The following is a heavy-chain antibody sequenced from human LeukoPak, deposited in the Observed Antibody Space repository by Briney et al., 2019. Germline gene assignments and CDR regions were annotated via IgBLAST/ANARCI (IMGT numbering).Heavy chain of an antibody. D-gene: IGHD3-10*01. CDR2: INPNGGGT. Sequence: ASVKVSCKASGYTFTGYYMHWVRQAPGQGLEWMGWINPNGGGTNYAQKFQGWVTMTRDTSISTAYMELSRLRSDDTAVYYCAREELGGYYGSGSYSYWGQGTLVTVSS. CDR1: GYTFTGYY. J-gene: IGHJ4*02. V-gene: IGHV1-2*04. CDR3: AREELGGYYGSGSYSY.